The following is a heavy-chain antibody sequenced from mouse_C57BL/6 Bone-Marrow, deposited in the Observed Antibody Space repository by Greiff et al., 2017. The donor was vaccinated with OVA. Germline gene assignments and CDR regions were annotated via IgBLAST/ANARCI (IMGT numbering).Heavy chain of an antibody. J-gene: IGHJ2*01. V-gene: IGHV1-59*01. CDR1: GYTFTSYW. CDR3: ARRPDSNYFDY. D-gene: IGHD2-5*01. CDR2: IDPSDSYT. Sequence: VQLQQPGAELVRPGTSVKLSCKASGYTFTSYWMHWVKQRPGQGLEWIGVIDPSDSYTNYNQKFKGKATLTVDTSSSTAYMQLSSLTSEDSAVYYGARRPDSNYFDYWGQGTTLTVSS.